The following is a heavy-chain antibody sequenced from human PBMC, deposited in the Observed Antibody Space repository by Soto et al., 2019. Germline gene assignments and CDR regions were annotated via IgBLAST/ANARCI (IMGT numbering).Heavy chain of an antibody. CDR3: ARSEAQGEYDMDV. V-gene: IGHV1-69*18. D-gene: IGHD3-10*01. J-gene: IGHJ6*02. CDR1: GGTFSSYA. Sequence: QVQLVQSGAEVKKPGSSVKVSCKASGGTFSSYAISWVRQAPGQGLEWMGRIIPIFGTANYAQKFQGRVTITADASTSRACMELRSMRSEDTPVYYCARSEAQGEYDMDVWGQGTTVTGFS. CDR2: IIPIFGTA.